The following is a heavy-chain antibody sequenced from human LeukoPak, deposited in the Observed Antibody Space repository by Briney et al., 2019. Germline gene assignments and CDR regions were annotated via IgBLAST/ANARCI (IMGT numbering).Heavy chain of an antibody. CDR3: AREVAVAGFDY. D-gene: IGHD6-19*01. Sequence: ASVKVSCKASGYTFTSYALHWVRQAPGQRLEWMGWINAGTGNTKYSQEFQGRVTITRGTSATTAYMELSSLRFEDTAVYYCAREVAVAGFDYWGQGTLVTVSS. CDR1: GYTFTSYA. V-gene: IGHV1-3*01. CDR2: INAGTGNT. J-gene: IGHJ4*02.